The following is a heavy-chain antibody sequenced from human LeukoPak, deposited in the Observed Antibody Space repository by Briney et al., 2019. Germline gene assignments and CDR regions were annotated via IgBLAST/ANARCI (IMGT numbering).Heavy chain of an antibody. CDR1: GGSISSSSYY. CDR2: INHSGTT. J-gene: IGHJ4*02. CDR3: ARGIVYGSGSYYKAYHFDS. Sequence: SETLSLTCTVSGGSISSSSYYWGWIRQPPGKGLEWIGEINHSGTTNYNPSLASRVTVSVDTSKNQFSLNLTSVTAADTAVYFCARGIVYGSGSYYKAYHFDSWGQGTLVTVSS. V-gene: IGHV4-39*07. D-gene: IGHD3-10*01.